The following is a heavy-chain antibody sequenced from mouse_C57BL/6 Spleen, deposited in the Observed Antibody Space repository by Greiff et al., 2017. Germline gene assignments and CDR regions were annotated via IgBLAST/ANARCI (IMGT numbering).Heavy chain of an antibody. J-gene: IGHJ2*01. V-gene: IGHV1-52*01. CDR2: IDPSDSET. CDR1: GYTFTSYW. D-gene: IGHD1-1*01. Sequence: QVQLKQPGAELVRPGSSVKLSCKASGYTFTSYWMHWVKQRPIQGLEWIGNIDPSDSETHYNQKFKDKATLTVDKSSSTAYMHLSSLTSEDSAVYYCARTDYGSSAYYFDYWGQGTTLTVSS. CDR3: ARTDYGSSAYYFDY.